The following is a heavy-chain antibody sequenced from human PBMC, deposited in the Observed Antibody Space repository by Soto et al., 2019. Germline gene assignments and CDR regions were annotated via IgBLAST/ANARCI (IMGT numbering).Heavy chain of an antibody. V-gene: IGHV5-51*03. CDR1: GYTFTSYY. CDR2: IYPGDSDT. Sequence: GASWKVSCQSSGYTFTSYYMHWVRQAPVQGLEWMGIIYPGDSDTRYNPSFQGQVTISADKSISTAYLQWSSLKASDTAMYYCVSSGTMAAAAYYFDYWGQGTLVTVSS. D-gene: IGHD6-13*01. CDR3: VSSGTMAAAAYYFDY. J-gene: IGHJ4*02.